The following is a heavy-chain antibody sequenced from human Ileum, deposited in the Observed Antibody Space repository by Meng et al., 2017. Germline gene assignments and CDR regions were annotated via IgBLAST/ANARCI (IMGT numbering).Heavy chain of an antibody. CDR3: ARGRHCSSTTCYLSDS. Sequence: QVHLVQSGPEVRKPGASVKVSCQASGYSFTNYGINWVRQAPGKGLEWMGWTNTYNSNRNYAPSLQGRVTMTTDKSTATAYMELRSLTFDDTAVYYCARGRHCSSTTCYLSDSLGQGTLVTVSS. D-gene: IGHD2-2*01. V-gene: IGHV1-18*01. CDR2: TNTYNSNR. CDR1: GYSFTNYG. J-gene: IGHJ4*02.